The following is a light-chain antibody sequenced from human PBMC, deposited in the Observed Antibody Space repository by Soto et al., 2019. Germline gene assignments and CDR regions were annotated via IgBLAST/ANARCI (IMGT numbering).Light chain of an antibody. Sequence: EIVLTQSPATLSLSPGERATLSCRASQSVSSFLAWYQQKPGQAPRLLISDASNRATGIPGRFSGSGSGTDFSLTISSLDPEDFAGYYCQQRSNWPWTVGQGTKVEIK. CDR1: QSVSSF. CDR3: QQRSNWPWT. V-gene: IGKV3-11*01. J-gene: IGKJ1*01. CDR2: DAS.